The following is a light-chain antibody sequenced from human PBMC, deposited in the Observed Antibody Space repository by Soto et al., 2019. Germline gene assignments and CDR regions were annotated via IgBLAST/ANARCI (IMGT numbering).Light chain of an antibody. CDR3: QEYYSTPLN. J-gene: IGKJ4*01. Sequence: DIVMTQSPDSLAVSLGERATINCKSSQSVFYSPTNKNYLAWYQQKPGQPPKLLIYWASTRESGVPDRFSGSGSGTDFTLTISSLQAEDVAVYYCQEYYSTPLNFGGGTKVEIK. CDR2: WAS. V-gene: IGKV4-1*01. CDR1: QSVFYSPTNKNY.